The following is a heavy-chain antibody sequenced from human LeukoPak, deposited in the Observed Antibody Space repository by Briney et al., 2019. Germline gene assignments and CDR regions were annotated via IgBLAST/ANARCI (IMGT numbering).Heavy chain of an antibody. V-gene: IGHV3-74*01. CDR1: GFTFSSYW. CDR3: ARGATMVRGGSGGGYYYYMDV. CDR2: INSDGSST. J-gene: IGHJ6*03. Sequence: AGGSLRLSCAASGFTFSSYWMSWVRQAPGKGLVWVSRINSDGSSTSYADSVKGRFTISRDNAKNSLYLQMNSLRAEDTAVYYCARGATMVRGGSGGGYYYYMDVWGKGTTVTVSS. D-gene: IGHD3-10*01.